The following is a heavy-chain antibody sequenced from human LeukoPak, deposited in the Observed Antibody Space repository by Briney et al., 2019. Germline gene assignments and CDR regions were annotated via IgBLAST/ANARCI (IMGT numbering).Heavy chain of an antibody. CDR1: GFTVSNNY. V-gene: IGHV3-53*01. J-gene: IGHJ5*02. Sequence: PGGSLRLSCAASGFTVSNNYVSWVRRAAGKGLEWVALIYSAGGTYYADSVKGRFTISRDNSKNTLHLQMNSLRAEDTAVYYCVRNSGDLGAWGQGTLVTVSS. CDR2: IYSAGGT. D-gene: IGHD2-21*02. CDR3: VRNSGDLGA.